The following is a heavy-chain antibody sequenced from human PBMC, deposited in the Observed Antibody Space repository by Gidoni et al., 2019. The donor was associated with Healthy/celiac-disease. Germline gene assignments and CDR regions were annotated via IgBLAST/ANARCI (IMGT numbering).Heavy chain of an antibody. CDR2: IYYSGST. CDR1: GGSISSGRYY. V-gene: IGHV4-31*03. CDR3: ARAHQGDIVVVVAVYFDY. D-gene: IGHD2-15*01. J-gene: IGHJ4*02. Sequence: QVQLQESGPGLVKPSQTLSPTCTVSGGSISSGRYYWSWIRQDPGKGLEWIGYIYYSGSTYYNPSLKSRVTISVDTSKNQFSLKLSSVTAADTAVYYCARAHQGDIVVVVAVYFDYWGQGTLVTVSS.